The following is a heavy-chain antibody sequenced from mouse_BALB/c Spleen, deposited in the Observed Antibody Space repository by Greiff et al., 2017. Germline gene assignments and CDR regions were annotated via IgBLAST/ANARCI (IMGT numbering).Heavy chain of an antibody. D-gene: IGHD1-1*02. CDR1: GYTFTDYA. Sequence: QVQLKESGAELVRPGVSVKISCKGSGYTFTDYAMHWVKLSHAKSLEWIGVISTYYGDASYNQKFKGKATMTVDKSSSTAYMELARLTSEDSAIYYCARGGLWAMDYWGQGTSVTVSS. J-gene: IGHJ4*01. CDR2: ISTYYGDA. CDR3: ARGGLWAMDY. V-gene: IGHV1S137*01.